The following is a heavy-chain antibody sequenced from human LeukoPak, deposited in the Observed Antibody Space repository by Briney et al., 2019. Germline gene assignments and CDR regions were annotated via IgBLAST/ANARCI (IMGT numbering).Heavy chain of an antibody. CDR3: ARISMGRYCSGGSRYSSSLTNWFDP. Sequence: SVKVSCKASGGTFSSYAISWVRQAPGQGLEWMGRIIPILGIANYAQKFQGRVTITADKSTSTAYMELSSLRSEDTAVYYCARISMGRYCSGGSRYSSSLTNWFDPWGQGTLVTVSS. CDR2: IIPILGIA. V-gene: IGHV1-69*04. CDR1: GGTFSSYA. J-gene: IGHJ5*02. D-gene: IGHD2-15*01.